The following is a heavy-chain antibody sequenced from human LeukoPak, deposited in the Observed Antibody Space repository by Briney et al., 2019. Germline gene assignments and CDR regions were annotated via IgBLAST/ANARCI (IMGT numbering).Heavy chain of an antibody. V-gene: IGHV4-34*01. D-gene: IGHD5-18*01. CDR1: GGSFSGYY. Sequence: SETLSLTCAVYGGSFSGYYWSWIRQPPGKGLEWIGEINHSGSTNYNPSLKSRVTISADTSKNQFSLRLSSVTAADTAVYYCARRSGYSLDYWGQGTLVTVSS. CDR2: INHSGST. CDR3: ARRSGYSLDY. J-gene: IGHJ4*02.